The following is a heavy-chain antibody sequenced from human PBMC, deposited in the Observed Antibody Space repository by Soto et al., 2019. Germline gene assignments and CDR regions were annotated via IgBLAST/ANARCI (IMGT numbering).Heavy chain of an antibody. CDR2: TYYRSKWYN. CDR1: GCSFSSYIAA. D-gene: IGHD3-22*01. J-gene: IGHJ4*02. V-gene: IGHV6-1*01. Sequence: SQTLSITCASSGCSFSSYIAAWTLIRQSPSRGLEWLGRTYYRSKWYNHYAVSVKSRITVNPDTSKNQFSLQLNSVTPEDTAVYYCARSGPGGYIDYWGQGTLVTVSS. CDR3: ARSGPGGYIDY.